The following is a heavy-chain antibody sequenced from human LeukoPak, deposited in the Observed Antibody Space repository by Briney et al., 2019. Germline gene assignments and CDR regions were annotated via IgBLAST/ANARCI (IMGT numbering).Heavy chain of an antibody. Sequence: GRSLRLSCAASGFTFDDYAMHWVRQAPGKGLEWVSGISWNSGSIGYADSVKGRFTISRDNAKNSLYLQMNSLRAEDTAVYYCAREALAADDYWGQGTLVTVSS. CDR3: AREALAADDY. D-gene: IGHD6-13*01. CDR1: GFTFDDYA. J-gene: IGHJ4*02. CDR2: ISWNSGSI. V-gene: IGHV3-9*01.